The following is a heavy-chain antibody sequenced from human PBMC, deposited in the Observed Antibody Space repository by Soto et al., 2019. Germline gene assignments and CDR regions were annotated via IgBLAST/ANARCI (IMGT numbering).Heavy chain of an antibody. Sequence: PSETLSLTCTVSGGSISSGDYYWSWIRQPPGKGLEWIGYIYYSGSTYYNPSLKSRVTISVDTSKNQFSLKLSSVTAADTAVYYCARGRTMVRGVIVAPDYDMDVRRKGNTSTV. V-gene: IGHV4-30-4*01. CDR3: ARGRTMVRGVIVAPDYDMDV. D-gene: IGHD3-10*01. J-gene: IGHJ6*04. CDR1: GGSISSGDYY. CDR2: IYYSGST.